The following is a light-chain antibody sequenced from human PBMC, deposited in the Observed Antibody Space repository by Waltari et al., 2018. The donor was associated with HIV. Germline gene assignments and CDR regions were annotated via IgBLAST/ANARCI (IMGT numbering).Light chain of an antibody. CDR3: QHYDNWPPWT. Sequence: EIVMTQSPVTLSASPGERATLSCRASQSVSSKLAWYQQKPGQAPRLLIYDASTRATGIPDRFSGSGAETEFTLTISSLQSEDFAVYYCQHYDNWPPWTFGQGTKLDIK. J-gene: IGKJ1*01. V-gene: IGKV3-15*01. CDR2: DAS. CDR1: QSVSSK.